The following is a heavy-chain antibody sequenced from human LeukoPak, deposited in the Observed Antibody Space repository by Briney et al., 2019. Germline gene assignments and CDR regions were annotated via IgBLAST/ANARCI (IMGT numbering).Heavy chain of an antibody. D-gene: IGHD3-22*01. J-gene: IGHJ5*02. CDR2: SSTTGNT. V-gene: IGHV4-4*07. CDR3: VRGIYYDSGRNCFDP. CDR1: GGSISSYY. Sequence: PSETLSLTCTVSGGSISSYYWSWIRQPAGKGLEWIGRSSTTGNTNCNPSLKSRVTMSVDTSKNQFSLRLTSVTAADTAAYYCVRGIYYDSGRNCFDPWGQGTLVTVSS.